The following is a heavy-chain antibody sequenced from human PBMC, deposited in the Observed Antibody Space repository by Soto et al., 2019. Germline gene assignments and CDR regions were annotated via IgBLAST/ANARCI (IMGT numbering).Heavy chain of an antibody. CDR1: GFTFSSYA. J-gene: IGHJ4*02. CDR2: ISYDGSNK. Sequence: GGSLRLSXAASGFTFSSYAMHWVRQAPGKGLEWVAVISYDGSNKYYADSVKGRFTISRDNSKNTLYLQMNSLRAEDTAVYYCARELPNYDILTGYYVSWGQGTL. CDR3: ARELPNYDILTGYYVS. V-gene: IGHV3-30-3*01. D-gene: IGHD3-9*01.